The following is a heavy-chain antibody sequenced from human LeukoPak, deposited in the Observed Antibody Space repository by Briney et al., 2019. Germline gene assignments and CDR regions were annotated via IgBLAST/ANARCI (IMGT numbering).Heavy chain of an antibody. Sequence: ASVKVSCKASGGTFSSYAISWVRQAPGQGLEWMGWISAYNGNTNYAQKLQGRVTMTTDTSTSTAYMELRSLRSDDTAVYYCAREVGPMGSGYGFGDYYYYYMDVWGKGTTVTISS. CDR3: AREVGPMGSGYGFGDYYYYYMDV. CDR2: ISAYNGNT. CDR1: GGTFSSYA. V-gene: IGHV1-18*01. J-gene: IGHJ6*03. D-gene: IGHD5-12*01.